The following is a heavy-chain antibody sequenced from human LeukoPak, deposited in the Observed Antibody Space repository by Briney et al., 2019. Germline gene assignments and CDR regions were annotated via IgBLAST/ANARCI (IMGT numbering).Heavy chain of an antibody. D-gene: IGHD2-2*01. V-gene: IGHV3-30-3*01. J-gene: IGHJ4*02. CDR3: ARDPEYQLLYYFDY. CDR1: GFTFSSSA. Sequence: GGSLRLSCTASGFTFSSSAMHWVRQAPGKGLEWVAVTSFDGSNKYYADSVKGRFTISRDNSKNTLYLQMNSLRAEDTAVYYCARDPEYQLLYYFDYWGQGTLVTVSS. CDR2: TSFDGSNK.